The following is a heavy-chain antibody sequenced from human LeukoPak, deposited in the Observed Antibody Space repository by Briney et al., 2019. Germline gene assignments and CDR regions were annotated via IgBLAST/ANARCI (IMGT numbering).Heavy chain of an antibody. J-gene: IGHJ3*02. CDR1: GGTFSSYA. CDR3: ARVGRRSGSYPYAFDI. V-gene: IGHV1-69*13. D-gene: IGHD3-10*01. CDR2: IIPIFGTA. Sequence: GASVKVSCKASGGTFSSYAISWVRQAPGQGLEWMGGIIPIFGTANYAQKFQGRVTITADESTSTAYMELSSLRSEDTAVYYCARVGRRSGSYPYAFDIWGQGTMVTVSS.